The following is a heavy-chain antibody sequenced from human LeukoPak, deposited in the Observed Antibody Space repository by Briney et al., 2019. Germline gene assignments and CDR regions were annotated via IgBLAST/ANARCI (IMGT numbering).Heavy chain of an antibody. CDR1: GDSISPFY. CDR3: ARGNDYYHSSGYEY. V-gene: IGHV4-4*07. J-gene: IGHJ4*02. D-gene: IGHD3-22*01. Sequence: SETLSLTCTVSGDSISPFYWNWIRQPVGRGLEWIGRIYTSGNSNYNPSLKSRVTMSVDTSKNQFSLKLSSVTAADTAVYYCARGNDYYHSSGYEYWGQGTLVTVSS. CDR2: IYTSGNS.